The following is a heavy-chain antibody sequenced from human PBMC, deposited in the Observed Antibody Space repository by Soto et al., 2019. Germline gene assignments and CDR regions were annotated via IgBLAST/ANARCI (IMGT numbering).Heavy chain of an antibody. D-gene: IGHD3-3*01. CDR3: ATGRRITIFGVVETALDI. Sequence: ASLKVPCKASVYTFTRYGISWVRQAPGQGLEWMGWISAYNGNTNYAQKLQGRVTMTTDTSTSTAYMELRSLRSDDTAVYYCATGRRITIFGVVETALDIWGQGTMVTVSS. V-gene: IGHV1-18*01. J-gene: IGHJ3*02. CDR1: VYTFTRYG. CDR2: ISAYNGNT.